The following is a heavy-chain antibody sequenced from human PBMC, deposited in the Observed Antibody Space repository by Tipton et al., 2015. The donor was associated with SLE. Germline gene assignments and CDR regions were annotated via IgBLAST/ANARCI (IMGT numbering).Heavy chain of an antibody. J-gene: IGHJ4*02. CDR1: GITFSSYS. CDR2: IGSSSRNI. V-gene: IGHV3-21*01. Sequence: SLRLSCAASGITFSSYSMNWVRQAPGKGLEWVSSIGSSSRNIYYADSVQGRFTISRDNAKNSLYLQMNSLRAEDTAVYYCASSEYAGFDYWGQGTLVTVSS. D-gene: IGHD2-8*01. CDR3: ASSEYAGFDY.